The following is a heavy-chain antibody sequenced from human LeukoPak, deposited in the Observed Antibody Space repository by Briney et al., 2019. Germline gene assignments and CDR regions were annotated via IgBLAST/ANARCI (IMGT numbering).Heavy chain of an antibody. D-gene: IGHD2-15*01. CDR2: ISTSSSYI. CDR1: GFTFSSYS. J-gene: IGHJ4*02. Sequence: GGSLRLSCAASGFTFSSYSMNWVRQAPGKGLEWVSSISTSSSYIYYADSVKGRFTISRDNAKNSLYLQMNSLRVEDTAVYFCARDGVALYWGQGTLVTVSS. V-gene: IGHV3-21*01. CDR3: ARDGVALY.